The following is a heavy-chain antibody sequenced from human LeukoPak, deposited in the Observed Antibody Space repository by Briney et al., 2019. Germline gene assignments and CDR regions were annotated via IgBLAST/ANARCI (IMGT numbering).Heavy chain of an antibody. CDR3: ARAKWFGEPYFDY. J-gene: IGHJ4*02. Sequence: ASVNVSCKASGYTFTSYAMHWVRQAPGQRLEWMGWINAGNGNTKYSQEFQGRVTITRDTSASTAYMELSSLRSEDMAVYYCARAKWFGEPYFDYWGQGTLVTVSS. D-gene: IGHD3-10*01. V-gene: IGHV1-3*03. CDR2: INAGNGNT. CDR1: GYTFTSYA.